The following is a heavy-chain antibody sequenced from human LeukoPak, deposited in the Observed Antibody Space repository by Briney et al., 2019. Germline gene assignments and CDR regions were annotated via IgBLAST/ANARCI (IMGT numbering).Heavy chain of an antibody. CDR2: IYTSGST. V-gene: IGHV4-4*07. D-gene: IGHD3-3*01. CDR3: AGTYYDFWSGYFGHFDY. J-gene: IGHJ4*02. Sequence: SETLSLTCTVSGGSISSYYGSWIRQPAGKGLEGIGLIYTSGSTNYNPSLKSRVTMSVDTSKNQFSLKLSSVTAADTAVYYCAGTYYDFWSGYFGHFDYWGQGTLVTVSS. CDR1: GGSISSYY.